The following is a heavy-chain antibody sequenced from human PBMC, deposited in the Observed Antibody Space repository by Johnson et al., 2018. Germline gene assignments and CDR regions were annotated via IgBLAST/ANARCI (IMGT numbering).Heavy chain of an antibody. CDR1: GGSFSDYY. Sequence: QVQLQQWGAGLLKPSETLSLTCAVYGGSFSDYYWSWIRQPPGKGLEWIGEINYSASTNYNPSLKSRVTISVDTSKNQFSLKLSPVIAADTAVYYCARAPLGATRTQYFQHWGQGTLVIVSS. CDR2: INYSAST. CDR3: ARAPLGATRTQYFQH. V-gene: IGHV4-34*01. D-gene: IGHD1-26*01. J-gene: IGHJ1*01.